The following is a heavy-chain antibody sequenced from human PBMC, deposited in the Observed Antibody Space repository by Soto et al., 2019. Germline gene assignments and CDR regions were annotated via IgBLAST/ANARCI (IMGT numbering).Heavy chain of an antibody. Sequence: GGSLRLSCSASGFTFTSYAMSWVRQAPGKGLEWVSGTSGSGGDTKSADSVKSRFTISRDNFKNMLYLQMNSLRAEDTAVYYCAKHDFWTLYNTGLDSWGQGTLVTVSS. CDR2: TSGSGGDT. J-gene: IGHJ4*02. V-gene: IGHV3-23*01. CDR1: GFTFTSYA. D-gene: IGHD3-3*01. CDR3: AKHDFWTLYNTGLDS.